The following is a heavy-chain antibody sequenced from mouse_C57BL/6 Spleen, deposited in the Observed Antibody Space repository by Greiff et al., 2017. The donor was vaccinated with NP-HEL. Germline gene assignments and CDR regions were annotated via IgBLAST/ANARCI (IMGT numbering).Heavy chain of an antibody. CDR1: GYTFTSYW. Sequence: QVQLQQPGAELVKPGASVKLSCKASGYTFTSYWMHWVKQRPGQGLEWIGMIHPNSGSTNYNEKFKSKATLTVDKSSSTAYMQLSSLTSEDSAVYYCARSGTVVAPAYWGQGTLVTVSA. CDR3: ARSGTVVAPAY. V-gene: IGHV1-64*01. J-gene: IGHJ3*01. D-gene: IGHD1-1*01. CDR2: IHPNSGST.